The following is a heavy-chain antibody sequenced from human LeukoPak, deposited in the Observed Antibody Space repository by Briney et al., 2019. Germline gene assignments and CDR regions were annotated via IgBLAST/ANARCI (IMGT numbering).Heavy chain of an antibody. CDR2: ISSSSNYI. CDR1: GFAFSTYS. CDR3: ARDPITMIVVIITDWFFDL. Sequence: PGGSLRLSCAASGFAFSTYSMNWVRLAPGKGLEWVSSISSSSNYIYYADSVKGRFTISRDNAKNSLYLQMNSLRAKDTAVYYCARDPITMIVVIITDWFFDLWGRGTLVTVSS. J-gene: IGHJ2*01. D-gene: IGHD3-22*01. V-gene: IGHV3-21*01.